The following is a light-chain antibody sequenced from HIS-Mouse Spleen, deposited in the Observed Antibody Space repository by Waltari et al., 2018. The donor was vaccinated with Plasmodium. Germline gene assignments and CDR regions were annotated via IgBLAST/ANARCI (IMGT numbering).Light chain of an antibody. V-gene: IGLV1-47*01. Sequence: QSVLTQPPSASGTPGQRVTISCSGRSSNIASKYVYWSQQPPGTAPKLLIYRNNQRPSGVPDRFSGSKSGTSASLAISGLRSEDEADYYCAAWDDSLSGWVFGGGTKLTVL. CDR1: SSNIASKY. CDR2: RNN. CDR3: AAWDDSLSGWV. J-gene: IGLJ3*02.